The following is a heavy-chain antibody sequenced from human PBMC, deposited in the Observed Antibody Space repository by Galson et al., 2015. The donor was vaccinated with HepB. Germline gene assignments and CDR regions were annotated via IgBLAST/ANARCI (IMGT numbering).Heavy chain of an antibody. J-gene: IGHJ5*02. D-gene: IGHD2-15*01. Sequence: SVKVSCKASGYTFSTYSITWVRQAPGQGLEWMGWISPSPYNRYTDYARNFQGRVTMTTDTSTSTAYMELRSLRSDDTAVYYCARGALVVVVGATQNNWFDPWGQGTLVTVSS. CDR3: ARGALVVVVGATQNNWFDP. CDR2: ISPSPYNRYT. V-gene: IGHV1-18*01. CDR1: GYTFSTYS.